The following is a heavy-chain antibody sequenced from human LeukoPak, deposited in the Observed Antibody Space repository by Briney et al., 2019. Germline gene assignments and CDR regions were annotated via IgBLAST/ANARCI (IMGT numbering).Heavy chain of an antibody. CDR1: EFTFSSYE. J-gene: IGHJ4*02. CDR3: ASSTITFHSFDY. CDR2: ISSSGSTV. V-gene: IGHV3-48*03. Sequence: PGGSLRLSCAASEFTFSSYEMNWVRQAPGKGLEWVSYISSSGSTVYYADSLKGRFTISRDNAKNSLYLQMNSLRAEDTAVYYCASSTITFHSFDYWGQGTLVTVSS. D-gene: IGHD5/OR15-5a*01.